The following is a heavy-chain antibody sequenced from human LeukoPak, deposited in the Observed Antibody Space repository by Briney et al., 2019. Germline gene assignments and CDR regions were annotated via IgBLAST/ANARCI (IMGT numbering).Heavy chain of an antibody. CDR1: GFTFSNAW. J-gene: IGHJ6*03. Sequence: GGSLRLSCAASGFTFSNAWMSWVRQAPGKGLEWVGRIKSKTDGGTTDYAAPVKGRFTISRDDSKNTLYLQMNSLKTEDTAVYYCTTDWGGFNVGYMDVWGKGTTVTVSS. CDR3: TTDWGGFNVGYMDV. CDR2: IKSKTDGGTT. D-gene: IGHD3-3*01. V-gene: IGHV3-15*01.